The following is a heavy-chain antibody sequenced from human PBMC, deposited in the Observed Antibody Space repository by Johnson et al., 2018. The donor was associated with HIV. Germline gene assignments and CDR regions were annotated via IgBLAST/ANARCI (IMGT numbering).Heavy chain of an antibody. V-gene: IGHV3-15*01. Sequence: VQLVESGGGLVMPGGSLRLSCAASGFTFSNAWMSWVRQAPGKGLEWVGRIKSKTDGGTTDYADPVKGRFTISRDDSKNTLYLQMNSLKTEDTAVYYCTTAASSSWYGEDAFDIWGQGTMVTVSS. J-gene: IGHJ3*02. D-gene: IGHD6-13*01. CDR2: IKSKTDGGTT. CDR3: TTAASSSWYGEDAFDI. CDR1: GFTFSNAW.